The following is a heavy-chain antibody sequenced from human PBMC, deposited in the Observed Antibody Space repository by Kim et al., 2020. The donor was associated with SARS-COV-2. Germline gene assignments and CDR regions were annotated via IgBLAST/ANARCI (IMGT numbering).Heavy chain of an antibody. Sequence: SVKVSCKASGGTFSSYAISWVRQAPGQGLEWMGGIIPIFGTANYAQKFQGRVTITADESTSTAYMELSSLRSEDTAVYYCAGRGDTVTTFDYWGQGTLVTVSS. D-gene: IGHD4-17*01. CDR1: GGTFSSYA. J-gene: IGHJ4*02. CDR2: IIPIFGTA. CDR3: AGRGDTVTTFDY. V-gene: IGHV1-69*13.